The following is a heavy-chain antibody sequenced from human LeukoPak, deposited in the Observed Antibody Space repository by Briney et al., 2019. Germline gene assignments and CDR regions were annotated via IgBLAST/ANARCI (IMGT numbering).Heavy chain of an antibody. CDR3: ARTGGSQGGNY. Sequence: LSLTCTVSGVSISSSNSYWGWIRQPPGKGLEWVSYISSSSSTIYYADSVKGRFTISRDNAKNSLYLQMNSLRAEDTAVYYCARTGGSQGGNYWGQGTLVTVSS. V-gene: IGHV3-11*01. D-gene: IGHD1-26*01. CDR1: GVSISSSNSY. J-gene: IGHJ4*02. CDR2: ISSSSSTI.